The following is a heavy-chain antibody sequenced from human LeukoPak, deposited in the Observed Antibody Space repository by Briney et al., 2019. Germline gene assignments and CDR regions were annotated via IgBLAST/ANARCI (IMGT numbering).Heavy chain of an antibody. Sequence: ASVKVSCKASGYTFTSYYMHWVRQAPGQGLEWMGIINPSGGSTSYAQKFQGRVTMARDTSTSTVYMELSSLRSEDTAVYYCASPRGYGGYLIHWGQGTLVTVSS. CDR3: ASPRGYGGYLIH. D-gene: IGHD5-12*01. V-gene: IGHV1-46*01. CDR2: INPSGGST. J-gene: IGHJ4*02. CDR1: GYTFTSYY.